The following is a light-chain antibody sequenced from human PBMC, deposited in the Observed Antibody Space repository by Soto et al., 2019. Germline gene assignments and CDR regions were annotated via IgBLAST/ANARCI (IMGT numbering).Light chain of an antibody. J-gene: IGLJ2*01. Sequence: QSALTQPASVSGSPGQSITISCTGTSSDVGGYNYVSWYQQHPGKAPKLMIYDVSNRPSGVSNRFSGSKSGNTASLTISGLQGEDEADYYCSSYTSSHTLVFGGGTKVTVL. CDR2: DVS. CDR3: SSYTSSHTLV. CDR1: SSDVGGYNY. V-gene: IGLV2-14*03.